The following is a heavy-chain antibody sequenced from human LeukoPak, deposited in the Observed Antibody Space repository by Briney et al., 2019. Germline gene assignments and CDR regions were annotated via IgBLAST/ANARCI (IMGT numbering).Heavy chain of an antibody. Sequence: GGSLRLSCAASGFTFSSYAMSWVRQAPGKGLEWVSAISGSGGSTYYADSVKGRFTISRDNSKNTLYLQTNSLRAEDTAVYYCAKDFPFEPYGSGSPSVAYWGQGTLVTVSS. J-gene: IGHJ4*02. CDR2: ISGSGGST. CDR3: AKDFPFEPYGSGSPSVAY. D-gene: IGHD3-10*01. V-gene: IGHV3-23*01. CDR1: GFTFSSYA.